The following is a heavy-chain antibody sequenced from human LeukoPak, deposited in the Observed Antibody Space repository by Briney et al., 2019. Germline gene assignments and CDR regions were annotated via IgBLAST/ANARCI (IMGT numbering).Heavy chain of an antibody. J-gene: IGHJ5*02. V-gene: IGHV1-18*01. D-gene: IGHD2-2*01. CDR3: ARTLTCTSCLTTGGWFDP. Sequence: ASVKVSCKASGYTFTSYGISWVRQAPGQGLEWMGWISAYNGNTNYAQKLQGRVTMTTDTSTSTAYMELRSLRSDDTAVYYCARTLTCTSCLTTGGWFDPWGQGTLVTVSS. CDR2: ISAYNGNT. CDR1: GYTFTSYG.